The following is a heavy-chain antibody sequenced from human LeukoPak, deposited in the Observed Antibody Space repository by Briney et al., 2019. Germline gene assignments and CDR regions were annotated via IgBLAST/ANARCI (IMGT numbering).Heavy chain of an antibody. CDR1: GFTFSGYA. CDR3: ANFLDVQRFDP. Sequence: GGSLRLSCAPSGFTFSGYAMSWVRQAPGKGLEWVSAIGGGGGGTYYADSVKGRFTISRDNSKNTLYLQMNSLRAEDTAVYYCANFLDVQRFDPWGQGTLVTVSS. CDR2: IGGGGGGT. J-gene: IGHJ5*02. D-gene: IGHD3-3*01. V-gene: IGHV3-23*01.